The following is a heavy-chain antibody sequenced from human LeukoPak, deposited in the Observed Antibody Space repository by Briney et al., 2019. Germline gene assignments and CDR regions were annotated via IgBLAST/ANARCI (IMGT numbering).Heavy chain of an antibody. D-gene: IGHD5-12*01. CDR1: GFTFSDSY. V-gene: IGHV3-11*01. J-gene: IGHJ4*02. CDR2: ISSSRNI. Sequence: GGSLRLSCAASGFTFSDSYMNWIRQAPGEGLEWVSYISSSRNIYYADSVKGRSTISRDSAKNSLFLQMNSLRAEDTAVYYCARGRDGYNVFDYWGQGTLVTVSS. CDR3: ARGRDGYNVFDY.